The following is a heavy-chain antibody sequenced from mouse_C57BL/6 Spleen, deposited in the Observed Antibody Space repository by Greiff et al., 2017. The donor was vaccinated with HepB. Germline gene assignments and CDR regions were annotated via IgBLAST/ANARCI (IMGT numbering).Heavy chain of an antibody. D-gene: IGHD2-5*01. CDR3: ARSYYSNYGGFAY. J-gene: IGHJ3*01. V-gene: IGHV1-55*01. Sequence: VQLQQSGAELVKPGASVKMSCKASGYTFTSYWITWVKQRPGQGLEWIGDIYPGSGSTNYNEKFKSKATLTVDTSSSTAYMQRSSLTSEDSAVYYCARSYYSNYGGFAYWGQGTLVTVSA. CDR1: GYTFTSYW. CDR2: IYPGSGST.